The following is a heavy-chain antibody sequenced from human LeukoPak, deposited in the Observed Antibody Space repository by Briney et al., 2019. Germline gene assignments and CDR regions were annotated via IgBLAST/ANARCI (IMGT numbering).Heavy chain of an antibody. CDR1: GGSISSSSYY. V-gene: IGHV4-39*07. Sequence: SETLSLTCTVSGGSISSSSYYWGWIRQPPGKGLEWIGSIYYSGSTYYNPSLKSRVTISVDTSKNQFSLKLSSVTAADTAVYYCARGSKGPEPPRRTYYYGSGSSNWFDPWGQGTLVTVSS. D-gene: IGHD3-10*01. J-gene: IGHJ5*02. CDR2: IYYSGST. CDR3: ARGSKGPEPPRRTYYYGSGSSNWFDP.